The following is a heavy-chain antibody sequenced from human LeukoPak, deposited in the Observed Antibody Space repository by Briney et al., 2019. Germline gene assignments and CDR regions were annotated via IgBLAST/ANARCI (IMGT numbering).Heavy chain of an antibody. Sequence: GGYLRLYCAASGFTFSSYEMNWVRQAPGKGLEWVSYISSGGSPIYYADSVKGRFTISRDNAKNSLYLQMNSLRAEDTAVYYCASWAIVASSLFDYWGQGTLVTVSS. CDR2: ISSGGSPI. J-gene: IGHJ4*02. V-gene: IGHV3-48*03. CDR1: GFTFSSYE. CDR3: ASWAIVASSLFDY. D-gene: IGHD2-15*01.